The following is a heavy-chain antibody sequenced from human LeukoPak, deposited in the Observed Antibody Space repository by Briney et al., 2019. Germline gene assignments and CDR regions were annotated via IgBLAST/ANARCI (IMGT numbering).Heavy chain of an antibody. J-gene: IGHJ4*02. CDR1: GYTLTELS. Sequence: ASVRVSCKVSGYTLTELSMHWVRQAPGKGLEWMGGFDPEDGETIYAQKFQGRVTMTEDTSTDTAYMELSSLRSEDTAVYYCATAPWGGSYYFDYWGQGTLVTVSS. CDR2: FDPEDGET. D-gene: IGHD1-26*01. V-gene: IGHV1-24*01. CDR3: ATAPWGGSYYFDY.